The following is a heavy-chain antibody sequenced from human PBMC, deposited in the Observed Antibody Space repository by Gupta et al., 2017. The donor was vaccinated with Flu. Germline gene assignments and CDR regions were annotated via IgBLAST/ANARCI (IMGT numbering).Heavy chain of an antibody. CDR2: ISYSGST. Sequence: SNGSVGGDFWSWIRQPPGKELEWIGLISYSGSTEYNPSLKSRVTISIDMSKNQFYLRLNYVTAADTAIYYCARRFSSSWFGKGCDPWGQGTLVTVSS. CDR1: NGSVGGDF. V-gene: IGHV4-59*02. D-gene: IGHD6-13*01. J-gene: IGHJ5*02. CDR3: ARRFSSSWFGKGCDP.